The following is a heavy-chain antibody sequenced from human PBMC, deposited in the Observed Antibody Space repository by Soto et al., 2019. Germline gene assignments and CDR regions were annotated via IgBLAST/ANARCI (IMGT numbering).Heavy chain of an antibody. Sequence: SETLSLTCTVSGGSISSYYWSWIRQPPGKGLEWIGYIYYSGSTNYNPSLKSRVTISVDTSKNQFSLKLGSVTAADTAVYYCARQIAAIYYFDYWGQGTLVTVSS. V-gene: IGHV4-59*08. CDR3: ARQIAAIYYFDY. D-gene: IGHD3-3*02. CDR1: GGSISSYY. CDR2: IYYSGST. J-gene: IGHJ4*02.